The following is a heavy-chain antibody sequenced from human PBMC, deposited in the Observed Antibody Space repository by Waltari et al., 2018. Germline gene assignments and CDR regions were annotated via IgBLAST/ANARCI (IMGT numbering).Heavy chain of an antibody. D-gene: IGHD3-3*01. CDR3: AKVPSGYSGEVNDAFDI. Sequence: QVQLVESGGGVVQPGRSLRLSCAASGFTFSSYGMHWVRQAPGKGLEWVAVISYDGSNKYYADSAKGRFTISRDNSKNTLYLQMNSLRAEDTAVYYCAKVPSGYSGEVNDAFDIWGQGTMVTVSS. CDR1: GFTFSSYG. CDR2: ISYDGSNK. V-gene: IGHV3-30*18. J-gene: IGHJ3*02.